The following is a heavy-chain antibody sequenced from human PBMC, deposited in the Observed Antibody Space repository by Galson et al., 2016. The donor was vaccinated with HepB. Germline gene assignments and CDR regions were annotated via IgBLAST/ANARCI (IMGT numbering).Heavy chain of an antibody. D-gene: IGHD2-21*02. CDR1: GGPFRSHA. J-gene: IGHJ4*02. Sequence: SVKVSCKASGGPFRSHAISWVRQAPGQGLEWMGGIIPTFGTPSYAQNFQGRVTITADESTSTAYMEVSSLRSEDTAVYYCAKAGEDCGVGCYSSFGYWCQGTLFTVSS. V-gene: IGHV1-69*13. CDR2: IIPTFGTP. CDR3: AKAGEDCGVGCYSSFGY.